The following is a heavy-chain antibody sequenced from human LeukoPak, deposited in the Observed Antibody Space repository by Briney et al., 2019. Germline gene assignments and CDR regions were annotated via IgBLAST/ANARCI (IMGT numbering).Heavy chain of an antibody. D-gene: IGHD3-10*01. V-gene: IGHV4-61*01. Sequence: PSETLSLTCSVSGGSVNSGSYYWSWIRQPPGKGLEWIGYVYYSGSTNYNPSLKSRVTLSVDKSKNQFSLNLSSVTAVDTAVYYCARDLLWSAGVDIWGQGILVTVSS. CDR3: ARDLLWSAGVDI. J-gene: IGHJ4*02. CDR2: VYYSGST. CDR1: GGSVNSGSYY.